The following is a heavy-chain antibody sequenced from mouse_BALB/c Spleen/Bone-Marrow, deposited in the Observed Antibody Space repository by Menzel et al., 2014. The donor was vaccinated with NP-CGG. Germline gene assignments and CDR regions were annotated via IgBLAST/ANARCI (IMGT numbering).Heavy chain of an antibody. CDR1: GYTFTSYW. Sequence: VKLVESGAELAKPGASVEMSCKASGYTFTSYWMHWVKQRPGQVLEWIGYINPSTGYTEYNLKFKDKATLTAGKSSSTAYIQLSSLTSEDSAVYYCASPYGYEDYSAMDYWGQGTSVTVSS. D-gene: IGHD1-2*01. V-gene: IGHV1-7*01. CDR2: INPSTGYT. J-gene: IGHJ4*01. CDR3: ASPYGYEDYSAMDY.